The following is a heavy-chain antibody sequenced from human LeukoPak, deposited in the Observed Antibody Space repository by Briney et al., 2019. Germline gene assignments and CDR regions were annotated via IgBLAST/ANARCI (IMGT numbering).Heavy chain of an antibody. D-gene: IGHD3-22*01. J-gene: IGHJ3*02. CDR3: ARPAYDRSGYFDAFDI. V-gene: IGHV4-59*01. Sequence: SETLSLTCTVSGGSIISYYWSWIRQPPGKGLEWIGYIYYSGSSNYNPSLKTRVTISVDTSKNQFSLKLSSVTAADTAVYYCARPAYDRSGYFDAFDIWGQGAMVTVSS. CDR1: GGSIISYY. CDR2: IYYSGSS.